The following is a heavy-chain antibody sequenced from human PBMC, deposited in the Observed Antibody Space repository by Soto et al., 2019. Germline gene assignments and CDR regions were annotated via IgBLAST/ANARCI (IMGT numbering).Heavy chain of an antibody. CDR2: IVVGSGNT. D-gene: IGHD2-15*01. V-gene: IGHV1-58*01. CDR3: ARGFRVAATRWWFDP. J-gene: IGHJ5*02. Sequence: GASVKVSCKTFGFSFTKSAVQWVRQARGQRLEWIGWIVVGSGNTDYAQKFQERVTISRDMSTSTAYMELRSLRSDDTAVYYCARGFRVAATRWWFDPWGQGTRVTVSS. CDR1: GFSFTKSA.